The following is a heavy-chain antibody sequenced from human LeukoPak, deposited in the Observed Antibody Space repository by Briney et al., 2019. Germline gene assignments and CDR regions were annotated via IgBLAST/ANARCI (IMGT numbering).Heavy chain of an antibody. Sequence: GGSLRLSCAASGFTFSSYAISWVRQAPGKGLEWVSAISGSGGSTYYADSVKGQFTISRDNSKNTLYLQMNSLRAEDTAVYYCAKDRIVLMVYALFDYWGQGTLVTVSS. J-gene: IGHJ4*02. V-gene: IGHV3-23*01. D-gene: IGHD2-8*01. CDR3: AKDRIVLMVYALFDY. CDR2: ISGSGGST. CDR1: GFTFSSYA.